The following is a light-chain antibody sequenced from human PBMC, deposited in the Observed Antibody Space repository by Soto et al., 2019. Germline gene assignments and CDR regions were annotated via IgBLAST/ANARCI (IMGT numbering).Light chain of an antibody. Sequence: QSALTQPASVSGSPGQSITISCTGTSSDVGGYNYVSWYQQHPGKAPKLMIFDVSNRPSGVSNRFSGSKSGNTASLTISGLQAEDEADYYCSSYTSSSTPYVRGTGTKVT. CDR3: SSYTSSSTPYV. CDR1: SSDVGGYNY. J-gene: IGLJ1*01. CDR2: DVS. V-gene: IGLV2-14*01.